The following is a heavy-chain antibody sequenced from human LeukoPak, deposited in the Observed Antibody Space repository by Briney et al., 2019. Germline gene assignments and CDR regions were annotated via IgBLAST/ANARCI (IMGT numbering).Heavy chain of an antibody. CDR3: AREISYYDFWSGPGY. D-gene: IGHD3-3*01. V-gene: IGHV3-21*01. CDR2: ISSSSSYI. J-gene: IGHJ4*02. CDR1: GFSFNSYA. Sequence: GGSLRLSCAASGFSFNSYAMSWVRQAPGKGLEWVSSISSSSSYIYYADSVKGRFTISRDNAKNSLYLQMNSLRAEDTAVYYCAREISYYDFWSGPGYWGQGTLVTVSS.